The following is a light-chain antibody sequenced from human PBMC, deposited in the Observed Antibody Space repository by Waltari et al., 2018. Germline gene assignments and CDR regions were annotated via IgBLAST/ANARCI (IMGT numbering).Light chain of an antibody. CDR1: SSDIGGYNY. J-gene: IGLJ2*01. V-gene: IGLV2-14*03. Sequence: QSALAQPASMSGSPGQSITISCTGTSSDIGGYNYVSWYQQPPGKAPKPMIYDVSNRPSGVSNRFSGSKSGNTASLTISGLQAEDEADYYCRSYTSSNIVIFGGGTKLTVL. CDR2: DVS. CDR3: RSYTSSNIVI.